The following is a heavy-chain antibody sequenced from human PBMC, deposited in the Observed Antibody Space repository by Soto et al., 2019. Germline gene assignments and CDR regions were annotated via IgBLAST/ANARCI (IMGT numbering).Heavy chain of an antibody. Sequence: QVQLVQSGPEVKKPGASVKVSCKASGYTFTSYVISWVRQAPGQGLEWMGWISTYNGNPNYAQKLQGRVTMTTDTSTSTADIELRSLRSDDTAVFYCARAPLYSTAPMSAVAIWCQGTVVTVSS. CDR1: GYTFTSYV. J-gene: IGHJ3*02. CDR2: ISTYNGNP. V-gene: IGHV1-18*01. CDR3: ARAPLYSTAPMSAVAI. D-gene: IGHD6-13*01.